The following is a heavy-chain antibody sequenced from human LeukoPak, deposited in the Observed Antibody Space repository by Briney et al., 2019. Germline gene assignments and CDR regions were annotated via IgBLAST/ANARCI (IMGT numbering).Heavy chain of an antibody. CDR2: ISGSGGST. Sequence: PGGSLRLSCAASGFTFSSYAMSWVRQTPGKGLEWVSAISGSGGSTYYADSVKGRFTISRDNSENTLYLQMNSLRAEDTAVYYCASHPGVPGIAAAGYFDYWGQGTLVTVSS. D-gene: IGHD6-13*01. CDR1: GFTFSSYA. CDR3: ASHPGVPGIAAAGYFDY. V-gene: IGHV3-23*01. J-gene: IGHJ4*02.